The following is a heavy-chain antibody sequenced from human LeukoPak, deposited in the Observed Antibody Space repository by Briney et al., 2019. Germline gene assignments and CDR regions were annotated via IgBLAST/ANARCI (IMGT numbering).Heavy chain of an antibody. Sequence: GGSLRLSCAASGFTFSSYAMHWVRQAPGKGLEWVAVISYDGSNKYYADSVKGRFTISRDNSKNTLYLQMNSLRAEDTAVYYCARDHKDPGSSSWYGVLRSFDYWGQGTLVTVSS. D-gene: IGHD6-13*01. CDR3: ARDHKDPGSSSWYGVLRSFDY. V-gene: IGHV3-30-3*01. CDR1: GFTFSSYA. CDR2: ISYDGSNK. J-gene: IGHJ4*02.